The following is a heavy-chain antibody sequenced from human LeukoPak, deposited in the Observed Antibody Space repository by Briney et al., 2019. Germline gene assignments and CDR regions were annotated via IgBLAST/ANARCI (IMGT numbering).Heavy chain of an antibody. Sequence: GGSLRLSSAASGFTFRNHWMHWVRQAPAKGLVWVSRIRTDGGSTAYADFVKGRFTISRDNAKNTVYLQMNSLRADDTAVYYCARDMESGGRAFDSWGQGTLVTISS. J-gene: IGHJ4*02. D-gene: IGHD2-15*01. V-gene: IGHV3-74*01. CDR1: GFTFRNHW. CDR3: ARDMESGGRAFDS. CDR2: IRTDGGST.